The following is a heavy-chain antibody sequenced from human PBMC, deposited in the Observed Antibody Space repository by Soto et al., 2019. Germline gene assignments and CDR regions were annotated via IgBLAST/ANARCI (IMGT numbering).Heavy chain of an antibody. CDR2: INWDSGSI. CDR1: GFTFDDYA. D-gene: IGHD3-3*01. V-gene: IGHV3-9*01. J-gene: IGHJ4*02. CDR3: AKGPPVLGYDFWSGYPHFDY. Sequence: EVQLVESGGGLVQPGRSLRLSCAASGFTFDDYAMHWVRQAPGKGLEWVSGINWDSGSIGYADSVKGRFTISRDNAKNSLYLQMNSLRADDTALYYCAKGPPVLGYDFWSGYPHFDYWGQGTLVTVSS.